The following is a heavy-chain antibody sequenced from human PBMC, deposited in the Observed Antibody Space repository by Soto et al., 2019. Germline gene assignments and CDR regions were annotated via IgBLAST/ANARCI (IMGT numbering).Heavy chain of an antibody. CDR3: AKDRGNGWYEFDY. CDR1: GFTFSSYG. CDR2: IWYDGSNK. V-gene: IGHV3-33*06. D-gene: IGHD6-19*01. Sequence: PGGSLRLSCAASGFTFSSYGMHWVRQAPGKGLEWVAVIWYDGSNKYYGDSVKGRFTISRDNSKNTLFLQMNSLRAEDTAVYFCAKDRGNGWYEFDYWGQGTLVTVSS. J-gene: IGHJ4*02.